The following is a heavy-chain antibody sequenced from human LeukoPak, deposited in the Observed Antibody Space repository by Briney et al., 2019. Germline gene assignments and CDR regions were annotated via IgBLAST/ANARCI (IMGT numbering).Heavy chain of an antibody. Sequence: SETLSLTCTVSGGSISSYYWSWIRQPPGEGLEWIGYIYYSGSTNYNPSLKSRVTISVDTSKNQFSLKLSSVTAADTAVYYCAGGRFRGVTSRWFDPWGQGTLVTVSS. CDR3: AGGRFRGVTSRWFDP. CDR1: GGSISSYY. V-gene: IGHV4-59*01. CDR2: IYYSGST. D-gene: IGHD3-10*01. J-gene: IGHJ5*02.